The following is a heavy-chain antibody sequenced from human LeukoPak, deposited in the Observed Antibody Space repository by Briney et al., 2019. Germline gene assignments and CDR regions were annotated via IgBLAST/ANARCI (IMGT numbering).Heavy chain of an antibody. J-gene: IGHJ5*02. CDR3: ARSHCSSTSCYPRWFDP. CDR1: GGSISSGGYS. D-gene: IGHD2-2*01. CDR2: IYHSGST. V-gene: IGHV4-30-2*01. Sequence: SETLSLTRAVSGGSISSGGYSWSWIRQPPGKGLEWIGYIYHSGSTYYNPSLKSRVTISVDRSKNQFSLKLSSVTAADTAVYYCARSHCSSTSCYPRWFDPWGQGTLVTVSS.